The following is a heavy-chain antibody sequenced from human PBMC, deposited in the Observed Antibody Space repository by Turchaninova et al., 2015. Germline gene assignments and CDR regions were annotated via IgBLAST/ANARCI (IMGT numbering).Heavy chain of an antibody. V-gene: IGHV3-30*04. CDR2: ISYDGRRD. Sequence: QVQLVESGGGVVQPGRSLRLSCAASGFTFRNYAMYWFRQAPGMGLVWVALISYDGRRDYYADSVRGRLTISRDDSKNTLYLQMTSVRTEDTAVYYCAREITGYYIAYWGQGTLVTVSS. D-gene: IGHD3-9*01. CDR1: GFTFRNYA. J-gene: IGHJ4*02. CDR3: AREITGYYIAY.